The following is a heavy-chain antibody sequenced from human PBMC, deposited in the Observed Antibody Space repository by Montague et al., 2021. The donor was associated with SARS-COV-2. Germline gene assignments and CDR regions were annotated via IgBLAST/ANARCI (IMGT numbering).Heavy chain of an antibody. D-gene: IGHD2-21*02. CDR1: GFTFSSYW. V-gene: IGHV3-74*01. CDR3: TTRIVVVTYFDY. J-gene: IGHJ4*02. CDR2: INSDGSST. Sequence: SLRLSCAASGFTFSSYWMRWVRQAPGKGLVWVSRINSDGSSTSYADSVKGRFTISRDNAKNTLYLQMNSLRAEDTAVYYCTTRIVVVTYFDYWGQGTLVTVSS.